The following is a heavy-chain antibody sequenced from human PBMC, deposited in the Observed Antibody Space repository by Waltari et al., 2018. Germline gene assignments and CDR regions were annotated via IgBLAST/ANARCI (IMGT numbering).Heavy chain of an antibody. CDR2: MFTTGTSM. CDR1: GFRFSSYI. J-gene: IGHJ4*02. D-gene: IGHD2-2*01. CDR3: AKDSSAAFSTSSLDS. V-gene: IGHV3-21*01. Sequence: EVHLVESGGGLVKPGGSVRLSCAASGFRFSSYILICVRQAPGKGLGWVLSMFTTGTSMYYADSVKGRFTISRDNANNLLYLHMNSLRAEDTALYYCAKDSSAAFSTSSLDSWGQGTLVTVSS.